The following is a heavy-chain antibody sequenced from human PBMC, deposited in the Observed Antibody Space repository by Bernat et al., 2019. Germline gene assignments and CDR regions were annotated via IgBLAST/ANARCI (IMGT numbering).Heavy chain of an antibody. D-gene: IGHD3-9*01. Sequence: LQLQESGPGLVKPSETLSLTCTVSGGSISSSSYYWGWIRQPPGKGLEWLGSIYYSGSTYYNPSLKSRVTISVDTSKNQFSLKLSSVTAPDTAVYYCASLLYYDILTGLLGAFDIWGQGTMVTVSS. V-gene: IGHV4-39*01. J-gene: IGHJ3*02. CDR1: GGSISSSSYY. CDR2: IYYSGST. CDR3: ASLLYYDILTGLLGAFDI.